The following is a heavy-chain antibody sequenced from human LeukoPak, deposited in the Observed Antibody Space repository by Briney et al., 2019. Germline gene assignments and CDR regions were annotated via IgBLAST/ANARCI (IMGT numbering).Heavy chain of an antibody. V-gene: IGHV4-59*01. CDR3: ASSRLDYGDYVLGP. J-gene: IGHJ5*02. CDR1: GGSISSYY. CDR2: IYYSGST. D-gene: IGHD4-17*01. Sequence: SETLSLTCTVSGGSISSYYWSWIRQPPGKGLEWIGYIYYSGSTNYNPSLKSRVTISVDTSKNQFSLKLSSVTAADTAVYYCASSRLDYGDYVLGPWGQGTLVTVSS.